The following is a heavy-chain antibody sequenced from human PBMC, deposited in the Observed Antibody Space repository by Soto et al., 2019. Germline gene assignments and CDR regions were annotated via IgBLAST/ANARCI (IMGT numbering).Heavy chain of an antibody. CDR2: IIPIFGRV. V-gene: IGHV1-69*01. J-gene: IGHJ6*02. Sequence: QVQLVQSGAEVKKPGSSVKVSCKASGGIFNNYAFSWVRQAPGQGLEWMGGIIPIFGRVNYAQKFQGRVTITADEFTNTAHMELNSLRSDDTAVYYCEVVTAIPGLFYSGMDVWGQGTTVTVSS. CDR1: GGIFNNYA. CDR3: EVVTAIPGLFYSGMDV. D-gene: IGHD2-21*02.